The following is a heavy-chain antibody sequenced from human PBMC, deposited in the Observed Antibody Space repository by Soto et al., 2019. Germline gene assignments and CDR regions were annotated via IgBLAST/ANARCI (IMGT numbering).Heavy chain of an antibody. CDR2: FDPEDGES. CDR1: GYTLPGLS. D-gene: IGHD1-26*01. V-gene: IGHV1-24*01. CDR3: ATDGASSGSSFFFYGMDV. J-gene: IGHJ6*02. Sequence: ASVKVSCKVSGYTLPGLSMHWVRQAPGKGLAWMGGFDPEDGESIYAQKFQGRVTMTEDTSTETAYMDLSSRRSEDTAVYYCATDGASSGSSFFFYGMDVWGQGTTVTVS.